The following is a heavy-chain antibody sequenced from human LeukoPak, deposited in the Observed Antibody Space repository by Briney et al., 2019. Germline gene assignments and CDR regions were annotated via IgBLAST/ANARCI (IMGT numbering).Heavy chain of an antibody. V-gene: IGHV3-30-3*01. Sequence: GGSLRLSCAASGFTFSSYAVHWVRQAPGKGLEWDAVISYDGSNKYYGDSVKGRVTISRENSKNTLYLQMNSLRPEDAAVYYCARGGGDYVGYYFDYWGQGTLVTVSS. CDR1: GFTFSSYA. J-gene: IGHJ4*02. CDR2: ISYDGSNK. D-gene: IGHD2-21*02. CDR3: ARGGGDYVGYYFDY.